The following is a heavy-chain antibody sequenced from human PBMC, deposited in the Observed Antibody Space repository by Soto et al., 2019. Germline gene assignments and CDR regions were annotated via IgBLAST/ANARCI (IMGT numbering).Heavy chain of an antibody. CDR1: GGSISSYY. V-gene: IGHV4-59*08. CDR2: IYYSGST. CDR3: ARHNWNYVLYYFDY. D-gene: IGHD1-7*01. Sequence: SETLSLTCTVSGGSISSYYWSWIRQPPGKGLEWIGYIYYSGSTNYNPSLKSRVTISVDTSKNQFSLKLSSVTAADTAVYYCARHNWNYVLYYFDYWGQGTLVTVSS. J-gene: IGHJ4*02.